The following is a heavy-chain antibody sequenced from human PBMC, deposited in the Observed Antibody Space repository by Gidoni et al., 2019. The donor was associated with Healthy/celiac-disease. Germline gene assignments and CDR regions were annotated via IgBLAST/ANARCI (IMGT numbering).Heavy chain of an antibody. V-gene: IGHV3-53*01. J-gene: IGHJ3*02. CDR2: IYSGGST. CDR1: GFTVSSNY. Sequence: EVQLVESGGGLIQPGGSLRLSCAASGFTVSSNYMSWVRQAPGKGLEWVSVIYSGGSTYYADSVKGRFTISRDNSKNTLYLQMNSLRAEDTAVYYCARAEDDYERAFDIWGQGTMVTVSS. D-gene: IGHD4-17*01. CDR3: ARAEDDYERAFDI.